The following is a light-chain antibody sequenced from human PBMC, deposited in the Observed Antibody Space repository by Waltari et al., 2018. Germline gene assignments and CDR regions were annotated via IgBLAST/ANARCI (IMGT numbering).Light chain of an antibody. CDR3: QQYNNWPPIT. J-gene: IGKJ5*01. CDR2: GAS. CDR1: QSVSTS. Sequence: EIVMTQSPATLSVSPGERVTLPCRASQSVSTSFAWYQQKPGQAPRLLIYGASTRAASIPARFSGSGSWTEFTLTISSLQSEDFAVYYCQQYNNWPPITFGQGTRLEIK. V-gene: IGKV3-15*01.